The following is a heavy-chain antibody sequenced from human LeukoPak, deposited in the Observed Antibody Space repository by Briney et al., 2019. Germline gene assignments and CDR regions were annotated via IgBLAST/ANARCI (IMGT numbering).Heavy chain of an antibody. D-gene: IGHD3-10*01. CDR1: GYTFTSYD. J-gene: IGHJ6*02. CDR2: MNPNSGNT. CDR3: ARMVRGAYYYYYGMDV. V-gene: IGHV1-8*01. Sequence: ASVKVSCKASGYTFTSYDINWVRQATGQGLEWMRWMNPNSGNTGYAQKFQGRVTMTRNTSISTAYMELSSLRSEDTAVYYCARMVRGAYYYYYGMDVWGQGTTVTVSS.